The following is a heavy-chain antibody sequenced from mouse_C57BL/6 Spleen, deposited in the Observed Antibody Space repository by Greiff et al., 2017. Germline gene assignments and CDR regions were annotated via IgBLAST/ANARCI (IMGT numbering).Heavy chain of an antibody. V-gene: IGHV14-2*01. Sequence: SGAELVKPGASVKLSCTASGFNIKAYYMHWVKQRTEQGLEWIGRIDPEDGETKYAPKFQGKATRTADTSSNTAYLQLSSLTSEDTAVYYGALHYDYYRSYAMDYWGQGTSVTVSS. CDR1: GFNIKAYY. J-gene: IGHJ4*01. D-gene: IGHD2-4*01. CDR3: ALHYDYYRSYAMDY. CDR2: IDPEDGET.